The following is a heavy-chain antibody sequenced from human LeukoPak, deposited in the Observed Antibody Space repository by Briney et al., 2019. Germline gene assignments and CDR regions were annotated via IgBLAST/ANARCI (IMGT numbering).Heavy chain of an antibody. CDR2: ISSSSSYI. V-gene: IGHV3-21*01. CDR1: GFSVSHNY. D-gene: IGHD2-2*02. J-gene: IGHJ4*02. CDR3: ASYPPAAIDYYFDY. Sequence: GGSLRLSCLVSGFSVSHNYVSWVRQAPGKGLEWVSSISSSSSYIYYADSVKGRFTISRDNAKNSLYLQMNSLRAEDTAVYYCASYPPAAIDYYFDYWGQGTLVTVSS.